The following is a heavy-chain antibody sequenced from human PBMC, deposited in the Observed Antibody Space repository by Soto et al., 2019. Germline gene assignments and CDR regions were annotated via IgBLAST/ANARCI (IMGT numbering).Heavy chain of an antibody. D-gene: IGHD3-3*01. CDR1: GFTFSSYA. Sequence: GGSLRLSCAASGFTFSSYAMHWVRQAPGKGLEWVAVISYDGSNKYYADSVKGRFTISRDNSKNTLYLQMNSLRAEDTAVYYCARGGGYDFWSGPPAPNWFDPWGQGTLVTVSS. V-gene: IGHV3-30-3*01. CDR3: ARGGGYDFWSGPPAPNWFDP. J-gene: IGHJ5*02. CDR2: ISYDGSNK.